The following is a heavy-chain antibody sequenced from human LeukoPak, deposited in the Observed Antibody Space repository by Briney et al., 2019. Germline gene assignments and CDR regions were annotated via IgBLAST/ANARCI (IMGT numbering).Heavy chain of an antibody. CDR1: GGSFSGYY. CDR3: ARPTARGVITY. D-gene: IGHD3-10*01. Sequence: PSETLSLTCAVYGGSFSGYYWSWIRQPPGKGLEWIGEINHSGSTNYNPSLKSRVTISVDTSKNQFSLKLSSVTAADTAVYYCARPTARGVITYWGQGTLVTVSS. CDR2: INHSGST. V-gene: IGHV4-34*01. J-gene: IGHJ4*02.